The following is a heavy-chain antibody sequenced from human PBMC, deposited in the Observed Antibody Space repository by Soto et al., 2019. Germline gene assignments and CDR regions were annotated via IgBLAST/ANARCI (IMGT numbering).Heavy chain of an antibody. J-gene: IGHJ4*02. CDR2: IIPNLGIA. Sequence: QVQLVQSGAEVKKPGSSVKVSCKASGGTFSSYTISWVRQAPGQGLEWMGRIIPNLGIANYAQKFQGRVTITADKSTSTAYMELSSLRSEDTAVYYCARSRRDTAKIVFDYWGQGTLVTVSS. CDR3: ARSRRDTAKIVFDY. D-gene: IGHD5-18*01. V-gene: IGHV1-69*02. CDR1: GGTFSSYT.